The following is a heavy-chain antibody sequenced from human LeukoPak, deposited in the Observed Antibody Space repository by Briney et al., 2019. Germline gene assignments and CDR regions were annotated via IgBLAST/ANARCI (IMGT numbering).Heavy chain of an antibody. CDR1: GGSINNNHYY. Sequence: SETLSLTCTVSGGSINNNHYYWGWIRQPPGKGLEWIGSIYLTGGTYSNPSLQSRLTMSIDTSANQFSLRLNSVTAADTAVYYCASRADSSGYYYAYYYYGMDVWGQGTTVTVSS. CDR2: IYLTGGT. D-gene: IGHD3-22*01. V-gene: IGHV4-39*01. CDR3: ASRADSSGYYYAYYYYGMDV. J-gene: IGHJ6*02.